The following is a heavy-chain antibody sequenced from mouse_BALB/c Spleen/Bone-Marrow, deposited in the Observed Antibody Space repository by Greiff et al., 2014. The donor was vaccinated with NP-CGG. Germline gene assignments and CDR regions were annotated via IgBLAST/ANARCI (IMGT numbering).Heavy chain of an antibody. J-gene: IGHJ2*01. CDR1: GYTFTDHN. V-gene: IGHV1-18*01. D-gene: IGHD2-3*01. CDR3: ARRRGYDGYYEGFDY. CDR2: INPNNGGT. Sequence: DVQLQESGPELVKPGASVKIPCKASGYTFTDHNMDWVKQSHGKSLEWIGDINPNNGGTIYNQKFKGKATLTVDKSSSTAYMELRSLTSEDTAVYYCARRRGYDGYYEGFDYWGQGTTLTVSS.